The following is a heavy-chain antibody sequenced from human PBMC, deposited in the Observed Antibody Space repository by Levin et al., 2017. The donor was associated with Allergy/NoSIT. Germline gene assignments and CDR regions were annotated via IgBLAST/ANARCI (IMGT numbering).Heavy chain of an antibody. V-gene: IGHV3-74*01. D-gene: IGHD6-6*01. CDR1: GFTFSSYW. CDR2: INSDGSST. Sequence: GGSLRLSCAASGFTFSSYWMHWVRQAPGKGLVWVSRINSDGSSTSYADSVKGRFTISRDNAKNTLYLQMNSLRAEDTAVYYCASLQSSIAARRFFDYWGQGTLVTVSS. CDR3: ASLQSSIAARRFFDY. J-gene: IGHJ4*02.